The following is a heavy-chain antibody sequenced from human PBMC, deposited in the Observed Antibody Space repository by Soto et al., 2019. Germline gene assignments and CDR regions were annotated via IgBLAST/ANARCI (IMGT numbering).Heavy chain of an antibody. V-gene: IGHV1-69*01. CDR3: ARGWGLYISGLSQLDS. CDR1: GDSFSKYT. Sequence: QVQLVQYGAEVKKPGSSVRVSCKASGDSFSKYTVNWVRQAPRQGLEWMGGIIPRFGTTNFAPTLQDRVTITADESINTVYMELSSLRSEDSALYYCARGWGLYISGLSQLDSWGQGTLVTVSS. CDR2: IIPRFGTT. D-gene: IGHD2-21*01. J-gene: IGHJ4*02.